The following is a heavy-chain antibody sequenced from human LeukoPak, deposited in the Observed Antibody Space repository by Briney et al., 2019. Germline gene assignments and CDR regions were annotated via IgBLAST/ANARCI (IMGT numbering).Heavy chain of an antibody. Sequence: PGGSLRLSCAASGFTFSSYAMSWVRQAPGKGLEWVSAISGSGGSTYYADSVKGRFTISRDNSKNTLYLQMNSLRADDTAVYYCAKDPIEGIWPQFDYWVQGTLVTVSS. J-gene: IGHJ4*02. CDR1: GFTFSSYA. CDR3: AKDPIEGIWPQFDY. V-gene: IGHV3-23*01. CDR2: ISGSGGST.